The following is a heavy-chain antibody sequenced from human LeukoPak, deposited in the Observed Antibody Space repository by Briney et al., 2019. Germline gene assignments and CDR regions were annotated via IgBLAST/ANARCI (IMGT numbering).Heavy chain of an antibody. CDR1: GGSISSGGYF. Sequence: SETLSLTCTVSGGSISSGGYFWSWIRQPPGKGLEWIGYIYHSGSTNYNPSLKSRVSISVDTSKNQFSLKLSSVTAADTAVYYCARVNYYGSGSYYNWFDPWGQGTLVTVSS. J-gene: IGHJ5*02. V-gene: IGHV4-61*08. CDR3: ARVNYYGSGSYYNWFDP. CDR2: IYHSGST. D-gene: IGHD3-10*01.